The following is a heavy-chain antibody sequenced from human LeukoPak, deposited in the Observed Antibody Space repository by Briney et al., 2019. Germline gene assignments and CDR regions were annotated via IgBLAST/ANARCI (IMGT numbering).Heavy chain of an antibody. CDR1: KFAFSSYA. D-gene: IGHD1-1*01. Sequence: PGGSLRLSCEASKFAFSSYAMSSVRQAPGKGLEWVSGISGSGGITYYAGSVKGRFTISRDNSKNTLYLQLNSLRAEDTAVYYCAKDRGWNDPGYFDYWGQGTLVTVSS. CDR3: AKDRGWNDPGYFDY. CDR2: ISGSGGIT. V-gene: IGHV3-23*01. J-gene: IGHJ4*02.